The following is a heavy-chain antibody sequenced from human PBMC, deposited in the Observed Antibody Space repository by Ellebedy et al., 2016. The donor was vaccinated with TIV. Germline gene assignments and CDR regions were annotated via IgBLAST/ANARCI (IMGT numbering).Heavy chain of an antibody. CDR2: IYYSGST. CDR1: GGSISSSSYY. Sequence: SETLSLTCTVSGGSISSSSYYWGWIRQPPGKGLEWIGSIYYSGSTNYNPSLKSRVTISVDTSKNPFSLKLSSVTAADTAVYYCARLSRSGSAKIDYWGQGTLVTVSS. J-gene: IGHJ4*02. D-gene: IGHD3-10*01. CDR3: ARLSRSGSAKIDY. V-gene: IGHV4-39*07.